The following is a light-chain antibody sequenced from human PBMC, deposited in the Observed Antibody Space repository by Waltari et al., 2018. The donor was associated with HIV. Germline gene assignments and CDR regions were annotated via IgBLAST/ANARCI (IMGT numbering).Light chain of an antibody. V-gene: IGLV1-44*01. J-gene: IGLJ3*02. CDR3: AAWDDSLNVPV. Sequence: QSVLTQPPSASGTPGQRVTISCSGSSSNIGSNTVNWYQQIPGTAPKLRIYSNNHRPSGVPDRFSGSKSGTSASLAISGLQSEDEADYYCAAWDDSLNVPVFGGGTKLTVL. CDR1: SSNIGSNT. CDR2: SNN.